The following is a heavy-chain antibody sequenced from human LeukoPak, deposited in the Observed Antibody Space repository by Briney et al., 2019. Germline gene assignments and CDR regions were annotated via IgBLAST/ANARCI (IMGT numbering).Heavy chain of an antibody. J-gene: IGHJ6*03. CDR1: GGSISSYY. CDR2: IYTSGST. V-gene: IGHV4-4*07. D-gene: IGHD3-9*01. Sequence: SETLSLTCTVSGGSISSYYWSWIRQPAGKGLEWIGRIYTSGSTNYNPSLKSRVTMSVDTSKNQFSLKLSSVTAADTAVYYCARSVLRYFDASYYYYMDVWGKGTTVTISS. CDR3: ARSVLRYFDASYYYYMDV.